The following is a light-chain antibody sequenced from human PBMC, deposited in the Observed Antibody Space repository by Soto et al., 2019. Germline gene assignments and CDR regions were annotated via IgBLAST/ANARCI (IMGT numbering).Light chain of an antibody. CDR3: CSYAGSSTYV. CDR1: SSDVGSYNL. Sequence: QSVLTQPASVSGSPGLLVTISCTGTSSDVGSYNLVSWYQQHPGKAPKLMIYEGSKRPSGVSNRFSGSKSGNTASLTISGLQAEDEADYYCCSYAGSSTYVFGTGTKVTVL. CDR2: EGS. J-gene: IGLJ1*01. V-gene: IGLV2-23*01.